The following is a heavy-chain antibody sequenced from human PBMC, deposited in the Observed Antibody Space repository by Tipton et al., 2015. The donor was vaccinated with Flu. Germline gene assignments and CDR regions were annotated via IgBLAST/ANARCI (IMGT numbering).Heavy chain of an antibody. V-gene: IGHV1-69*19. CDR2: IIPIFGTA. D-gene: IGHD2/OR15-2a*01. J-gene: IGHJ1*01. CDR3: ARANNNRLLLQH. CDR1: GGTFSSYA. Sequence: QSGAEVKKPGSSVKVSCKASGGTFSSYAISWVRQAPGQGLEWMGGIIPIFGTANYAQKFQGRATITADESTSTVYMELSSLRSEDTAVYYCARANNNRLLLQHWGQGTLVTVSS.